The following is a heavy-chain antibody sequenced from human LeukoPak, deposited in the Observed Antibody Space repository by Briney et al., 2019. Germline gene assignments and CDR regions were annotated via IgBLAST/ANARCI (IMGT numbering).Heavy chain of an antibody. CDR3: ARGDSSGYYKVFDY. CDR2: MNPNSGNT. Sequence: ASVKVSCKASGYTFTSYGINWVRQATGQGLEWMGWMNPNSGNTGYAQKFQGRVTITRNTSICTAYMELSSLRSEDTAVYYCARGDSSGYYKVFDYWGQGTLVTVSS. D-gene: IGHD3-22*01. CDR1: GYTFTSYG. J-gene: IGHJ4*02. V-gene: IGHV1-8*03.